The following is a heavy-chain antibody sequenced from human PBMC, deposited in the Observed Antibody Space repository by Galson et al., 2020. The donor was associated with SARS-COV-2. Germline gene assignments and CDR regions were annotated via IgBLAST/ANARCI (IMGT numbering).Heavy chain of an antibody. CDR1: GDSISSGPYY. CDR3: ARTHKGANWGFANDYREV. V-gene: IGHV4-31*03. D-gene: IGHD7-27*01. Sequence: SETLSLTCTVSGDSISSGPYYWSWIRQHPRKGLEWIGYTHYRGGAFYNPSLTSRVTISVDTSRNQLSLKLSSVTAADTAGYYCARTHKGANWGFANDYREVLGTGTTITVSS. J-gene: IGHJ6*03. CDR2: THYRGGA.